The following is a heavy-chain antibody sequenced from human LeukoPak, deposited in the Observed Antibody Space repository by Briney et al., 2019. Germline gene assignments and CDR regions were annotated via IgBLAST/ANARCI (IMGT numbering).Heavy chain of an antibody. Sequence: SVKVSCKASGYTFTSYDISWVRQAPGQGLEWMGGIIPIFDTADYAQKFQGRLTITADESTSTAYMELSSLRAEDTAVYYCARDLVGSHTSYSSGAWDYWGQGTLVTVSS. D-gene: IGHD3-9*01. CDR1: GYTFTSYD. V-gene: IGHV1-69*13. J-gene: IGHJ4*02. CDR3: ARDLVGSHTSYSSGAWDY. CDR2: IIPIFDTA.